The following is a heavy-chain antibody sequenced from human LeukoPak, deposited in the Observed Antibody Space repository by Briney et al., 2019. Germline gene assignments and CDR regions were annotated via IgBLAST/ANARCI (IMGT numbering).Heavy chain of an antibody. CDR3: ARVVRDLVDS. CDR1: GDPFSTYG. J-gene: IGHJ5*02. D-gene: IGHD2-21*02. V-gene: IGHV1-18*03. CDR2: ISAYSGDL. Sequence: ASVKVSCKASGDPFSTYGFIWVRLGPGQGFEWLGWISAYSGDLKYPQQFRDRFTMTTDTSTTTAHMELSTLKSDDMVIYDCARVVRDLVDSWGQRTLVTVSS.